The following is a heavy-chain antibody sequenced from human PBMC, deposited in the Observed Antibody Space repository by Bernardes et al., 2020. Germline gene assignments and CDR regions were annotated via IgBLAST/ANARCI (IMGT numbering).Heavy chain of an antibody. J-gene: IGHJ5*02. CDR2: INHSGST. CDR3: ARGGLRKSLRGRFDP. Sequence: SETLSLTCAVYGGSFSGYYWSWIRQPPGKGLEWIGEINHSGSTNYNPSLKSRVTISVDTSKNQFSLKLSSVTAADTAVYYCARGGLRKSLRGRFDPWGQGTLVTVSS. D-gene: IGHD5-12*01. V-gene: IGHV4-34*01. CDR1: GGSFSGYY.